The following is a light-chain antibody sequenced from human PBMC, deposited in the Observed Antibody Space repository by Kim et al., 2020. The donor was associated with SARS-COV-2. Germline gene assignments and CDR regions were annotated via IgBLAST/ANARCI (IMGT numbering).Light chain of an antibody. CDR1: QSVSSSY. V-gene: IGKV3-20*01. J-gene: IGKJ4*01. CDR3: QQYGSPLT. CDR2: GAS. Sequence: LSPGESATLSCRASQSVSSSYLAWYQQKPGQAPRLLIYGASSRATGIPDRFSGSGSGTDFTLTISRLEPEDFAVYYCQQYGSPLTFGGGTKVDIK.